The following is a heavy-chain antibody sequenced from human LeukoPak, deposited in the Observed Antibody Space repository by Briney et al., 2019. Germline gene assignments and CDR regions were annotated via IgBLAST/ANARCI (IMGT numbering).Heavy chain of an antibody. CDR3: ARGPSITGTLKTDY. V-gene: IGHV1-2*02. J-gene: IGHJ4*02. D-gene: IGHD1-20*01. CDR2: INPNSGGT. Sequence: GASVKVSCKASGYTFTGYYMHWVRQAPGQGLEWMGWINPNSGGTNYAQKFQGRVTMTRDTSISTAYTELSRLRSDDTAVYYCARGPSITGTLKTDYWGQGTLVTVSS. CDR1: GYTFTGYY.